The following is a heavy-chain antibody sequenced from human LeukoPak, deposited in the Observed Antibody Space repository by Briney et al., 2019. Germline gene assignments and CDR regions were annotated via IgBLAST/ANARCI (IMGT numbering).Heavy chain of an antibody. CDR3: ARDIGYSGSHYFDY. CDR2: ISYDGSNK. D-gene: IGHD1-26*01. Sequence: GGSLRLSCAASGFTFSSYPMQWVRQAPGKGREWVAVISYDGSNKYYADSVKGRFTISRDNSKNTLYLQMNSLRAEDTAVYYCARDIGYSGSHYFDYWGQGTLVTVSS. CDR1: GFTFSSYP. V-gene: IGHV3-30*04. J-gene: IGHJ4*02.